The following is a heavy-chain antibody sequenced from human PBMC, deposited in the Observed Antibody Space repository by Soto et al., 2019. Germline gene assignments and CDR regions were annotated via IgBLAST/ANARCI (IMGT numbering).Heavy chain of an antibody. CDR3: APHLTSGWYPNWFDP. J-gene: IGHJ5*02. V-gene: IGHV1-58*01. CDR2: IVVGSGNT. D-gene: IGHD6-19*01. Sequence: QMQLVQSGPEVKKPGTSVKVSCKASGFTFTNSAVQWVRQARGQRLEWIGWIVVGSGNTNYAQKFQDSVTITRDMSTNTAYMELDSLRSEGTAVYYCAPHLTSGWYPNWFDPWGRGTLIAVSS. CDR1: GFTFTNSA.